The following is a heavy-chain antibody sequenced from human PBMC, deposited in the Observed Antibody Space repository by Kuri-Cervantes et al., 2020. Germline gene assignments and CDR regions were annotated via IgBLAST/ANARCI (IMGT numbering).Heavy chain of an antibody. J-gene: IGHJ4*02. V-gene: IGHV3-53*01. D-gene: IGHD3-16*01. CDR1: GFTVSGDY. Sequence: GGSLRLSCAVSGFTVSGDYMTWIRQAPGKGLEWVSVIYSNGRTYYADSVKGRFTISRDNSKNTLYLQMNSLRAEDTAVYYCAKDRRIMITFGGDDYWGQGTLVTVSS. CDR3: AKDRRIMITFGGDDY. CDR2: IYSNGRT.